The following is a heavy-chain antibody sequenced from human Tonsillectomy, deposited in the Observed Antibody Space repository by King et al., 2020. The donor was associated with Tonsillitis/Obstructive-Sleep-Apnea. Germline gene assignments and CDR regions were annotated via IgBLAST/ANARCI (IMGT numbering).Heavy chain of an antibody. CDR2: IYYSRYS. J-gene: IGHJ2*01. CDR3: ARRGLPAAMQDWYFDF. CDR1: GGSISSSSHY. V-gene: IGHV4-39*01. Sequence: QLQESGPRLVKPSETLSLTCIVSGGSISSSSHYWGWIRQTPGKGLEWIGNIYYSRYSYYNPSLKSRVTIAIDTSKNQFSLKLRSVTAADTAVYYCARRGLPAAMQDWYFDFWGRGTLVSVSS. D-gene: IGHD2-2*01.